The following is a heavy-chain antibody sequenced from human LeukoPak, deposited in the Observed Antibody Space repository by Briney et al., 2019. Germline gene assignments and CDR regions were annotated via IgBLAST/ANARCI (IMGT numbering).Heavy chain of an antibody. V-gene: IGHV1-69*13. Sequence: APVKVSCKASGGTFSSYAISWVRQAPGQGLEWMGGIIPIFGTANYAQKFQGRVTITADESTSTAYMELSSLRSEDTAVYYCARNNDYSNYFDYWGQGTLVTVSS. CDR1: GGTFSSYA. D-gene: IGHD4-11*01. CDR3: ARNNDYSNYFDY. J-gene: IGHJ4*02. CDR2: IIPIFGTA.